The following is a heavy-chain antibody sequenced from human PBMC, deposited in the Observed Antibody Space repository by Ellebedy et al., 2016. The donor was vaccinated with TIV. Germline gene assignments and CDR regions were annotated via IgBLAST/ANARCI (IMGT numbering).Heavy chain of an antibody. V-gene: IGHV1-3*04. D-gene: IGHD1-1*01. CDR3: ARRQLYMSDY. CDR2: INTDNGNT. CDR1: GYTFTNYA. J-gene: IGHJ4*02. Sequence: AASVKVSCKASGYTFTNYAVHWVRQAPGQRLEWMGWINTDNGNTKYSQKFQGRVTITRDTSASTAYMELSSLRSEDTAVYFCARRQLYMSDYWGQGTLVTVSS.